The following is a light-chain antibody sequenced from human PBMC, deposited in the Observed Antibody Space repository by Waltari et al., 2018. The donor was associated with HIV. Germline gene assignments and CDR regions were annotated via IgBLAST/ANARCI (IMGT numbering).Light chain of an antibody. CDR2: DVN. J-gene: IGLJ2*01. CDR3: CSYAGSYTEI. CDR1: SSDIGGYDY. Sequence: QSALTQPASVAGSPGQSITISCTGTSSDIGGYDYVSWYQQHPGKAPKLMIFDVNKRPSGVPARFSGSKSGHTASLTISGLRADDEADYYCCSYAGSYTEIFGGGTKLTVL. V-gene: IGLV2-11*01.